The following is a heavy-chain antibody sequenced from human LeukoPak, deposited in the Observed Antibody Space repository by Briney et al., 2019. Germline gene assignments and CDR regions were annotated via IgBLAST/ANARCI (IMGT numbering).Heavy chain of an antibody. J-gene: IGHJ4*02. CDR2: ISGSGGST. V-gene: IGHV3-23*01. D-gene: IGHD3-3*01. CDR1: GFTFSSYA. Sequence: GGSLRLSCAASGFTFSSYAMSWVRQAPGKGLEWVSAISGSGGSTYYADSVKGRFTISRDNSKNTLYLQMNSLRAEDTAVYYCAKGGRLRFLEWFLYYFDYWGQGTLVTVCS. CDR3: AKGGRLRFLEWFLYYFDY.